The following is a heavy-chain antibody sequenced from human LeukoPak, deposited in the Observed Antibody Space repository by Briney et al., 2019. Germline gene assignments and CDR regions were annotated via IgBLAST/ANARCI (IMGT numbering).Heavy chain of an antibody. J-gene: IGHJ4*02. CDR1: GGSISSYY. CDR3: ASRSSIWSGYQDTLYYFDS. CDR2: IYYSGSA. D-gene: IGHD3-3*01. Sequence: SETLSLTCTVSGGSISSYYWSWIRQPPGKRLEWIGHIYYSGSANYNPSLKSRVTISVDTSKNQFSLKLSSVTAADTAVYYCASRSSIWSGYQDTLYYFDSWGQGTLVTVSS. V-gene: IGHV4-59*01.